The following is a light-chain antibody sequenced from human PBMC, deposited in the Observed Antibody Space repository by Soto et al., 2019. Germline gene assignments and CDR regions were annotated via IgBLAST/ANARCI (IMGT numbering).Light chain of an antibody. CDR1: QSVRSN. V-gene: IGKV3-15*01. CDR2: DAS. J-gene: IGKJ1*01. Sequence: EVVMTQSPVTVSVSPGERATLSCRASQSVRSNLAWYQQKPGQAPRLLISDASTRATGIPARFCGSGSGTESTLTIRSLQSEDFTFYYCKQYDNWPRTVGQGTKVDI. CDR3: KQYDNWPRT.